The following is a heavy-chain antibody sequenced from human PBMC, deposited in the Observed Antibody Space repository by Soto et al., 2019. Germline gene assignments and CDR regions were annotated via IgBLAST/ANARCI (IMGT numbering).Heavy chain of an antibody. V-gene: IGHV1-69*02. Sequence: QVQLVQSGAEVKKPGSSVKVSCKASGGTFSSYTISWVRQAPGQGLEWMGRIIPILGIANYAQKFQGRVTITADKSTSTAYMELSSLRSEDTAVYYCAIDGGSGGYSFDYWGQGTLVTVSS. J-gene: IGHJ4*02. D-gene: IGHD3-10*01. CDR1: GGTFSSYT. CDR2: IIPILGIA. CDR3: AIDGGSGGYSFDY.